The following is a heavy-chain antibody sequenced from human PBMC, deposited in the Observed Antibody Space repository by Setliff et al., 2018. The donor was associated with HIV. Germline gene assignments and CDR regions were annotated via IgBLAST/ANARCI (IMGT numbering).Heavy chain of an antibody. CDR2: ISYDGTNE. CDR3: AKDGISGGAYPPYYFDY. J-gene: IGHJ4*02. D-gene: IGHD2-15*01. CDR1: GFTLSDYA. V-gene: IGHV3-30*18. Sequence: GGSLRLSCAASGFTLSDYAMHWVRQAPGKGLEWVAVISYDGTNEYYADSVKGRFTISRDNYKNTVFLQMNSLRVDDSALYYCAKDGISGGAYPPYYFDYWGQGTLVTVSS.